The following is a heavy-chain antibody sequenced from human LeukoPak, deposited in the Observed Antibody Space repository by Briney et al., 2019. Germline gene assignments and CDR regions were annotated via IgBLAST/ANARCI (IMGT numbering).Heavy chain of an antibody. CDR3: ARDSSRFATYYYYGMDV. CDR2: IWYDGSNK. J-gene: IGHJ6*02. D-gene: IGHD1-26*01. V-gene: IGHV3-33*01. Sequence: PGGSLGLSCAASGFTFSSYGMHWVRQAPGKGLEWVAVIWYDGSNKYYADSVKGRFTISRDNSKNTLYLQMNSLRAEDTAVYYCARDSSRFATYYYYGMDVWGQGTTVTVSS. CDR1: GFTFSSYG.